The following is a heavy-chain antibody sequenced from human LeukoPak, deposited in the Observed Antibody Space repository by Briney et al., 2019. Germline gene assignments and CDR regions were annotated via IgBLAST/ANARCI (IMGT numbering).Heavy chain of an antibody. J-gene: IGHJ6*03. CDR1: GFTFSSYW. CDR3: SRGPDCSGGSCSYYYYYMDV. V-gene: IGHV3-7*01. Sequence: GGSLRLSCAASGFTFSSYWMSWVRQAPGKGLEWVANIKQDGSEKYYVDSVKGRFTISRGNAKNSLYLQMNSLRAEDTAVYYCSRGPDCSGGSCSYYYYYMDVWGKGTTVTVSS. CDR2: IKQDGSEK. D-gene: IGHD2-15*01.